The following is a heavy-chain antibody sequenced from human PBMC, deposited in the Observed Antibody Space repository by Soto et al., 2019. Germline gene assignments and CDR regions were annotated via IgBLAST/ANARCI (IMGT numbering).Heavy chain of an antibody. D-gene: IGHD1-1*01. Sequence: GGSLRLSCAASGFTFSSYAMSWVRQAPGKGLEWVSAISGSGGSTYYADSVKGRFTISRDNSKNTLYLQMNSLRAEDTAVYYCAKQYRPFQNNYATEPWGQGTLVTVPS. J-gene: IGHJ5*02. CDR1: GFTFSSYA. CDR2: ISGSGGST. CDR3: AKQYRPFQNNYATEP. V-gene: IGHV3-23*01.